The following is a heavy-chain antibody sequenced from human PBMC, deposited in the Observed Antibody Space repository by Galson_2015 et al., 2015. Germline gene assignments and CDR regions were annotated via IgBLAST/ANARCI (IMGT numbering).Heavy chain of an antibody. CDR2: VSAYNGNT. CDR3: ASGYCSSTSCLFYYYMDV. CDR1: GYTFTSYG. J-gene: IGHJ6*03. V-gene: IGHV1-18*01. D-gene: IGHD2-2*01. Sequence: SVKVSCKASGYTFTSYGISWVRQAPGQGLEWMEWVSAYNGNTNYAQKLQGRVTMTTDKSTSTAYMELRSLRSDDTTVYYCASGYCSSTSCLFYYYMDVWGKGTTVTVSS.